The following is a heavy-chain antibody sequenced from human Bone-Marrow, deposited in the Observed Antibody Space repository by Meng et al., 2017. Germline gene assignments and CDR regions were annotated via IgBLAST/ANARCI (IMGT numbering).Heavy chain of an antibody. J-gene: IGHJ3*02. CDR1: GGSISSSSYY. CDR2: IYYSGST. Sequence: SETLSLTCTVSGGSISSSSYYWGWIRQPPGKGLEWIGSIYYSGSTYYNPSLKSRVTISVHTSKNQFSLKLSSVTAADTAVYYCARALITMVRGVLQNDAFDIWGQGTMVTVSS. D-gene: IGHD3-10*01. V-gene: IGHV4-39*07. CDR3: ARALITMVRGVLQNDAFDI.